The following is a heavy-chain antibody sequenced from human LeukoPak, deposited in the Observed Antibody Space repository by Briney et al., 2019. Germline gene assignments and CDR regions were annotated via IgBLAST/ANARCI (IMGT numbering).Heavy chain of an antibody. J-gene: IGHJ4*02. CDR2: IFYSART. V-gene: IGHV4-39*07. CDR1: GGSISSSTSY. D-gene: IGHD6-13*01. Sequence: SETLSLTCTVSGGSISSSTSYWGWIRQPPGKGLEWLGSIFYSARTYYNPTLTSRGTMSVDTSKNQFSLRLSSVNAADTAAYYCARDIVATSIAAPYYGGQGTLVTVSS. CDR3: ARDIVATSIAAPYY.